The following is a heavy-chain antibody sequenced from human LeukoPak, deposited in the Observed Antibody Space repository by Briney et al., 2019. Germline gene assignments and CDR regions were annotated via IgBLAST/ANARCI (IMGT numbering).Heavy chain of an antibody. CDR1: GFTFSSYS. Sequence: DPGGSLRLSCAASGFTFSSYSMNWVRQAPGKGLEWVSSISSSSYIYYADSVKGRFTISRDNAKNSLYLQMNSLRAEDTAVYYCARDASYYYDSSGYYRCDYWGQGTLVTVSS. V-gene: IGHV3-21*01. CDR3: ARDASYYYDSSGYYRCDY. D-gene: IGHD3-22*01. J-gene: IGHJ4*02. CDR2: ISSSSYI.